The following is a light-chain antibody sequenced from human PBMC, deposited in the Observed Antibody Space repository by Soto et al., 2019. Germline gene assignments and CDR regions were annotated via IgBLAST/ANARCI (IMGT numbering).Light chain of an antibody. Sequence: DIQMTQSPSSLSASVGDRVTITCQASQDINNYLNWYQQKPGTAPKLLIFDAYKLEAGVPSRFSGSGYGTDFPFTISSLQPEDIATYYCQQYHDPPPLTFGQGTRLDIK. V-gene: IGKV1-33*01. CDR2: DAY. CDR1: QDINNY. CDR3: QQYHDPPPLT. J-gene: IGKJ5*01.